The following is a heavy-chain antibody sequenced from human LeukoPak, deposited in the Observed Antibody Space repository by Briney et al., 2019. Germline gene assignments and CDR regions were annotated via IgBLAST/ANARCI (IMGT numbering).Heavy chain of an antibody. D-gene: IGHD3-10*01. V-gene: IGHV3-30*02. J-gene: IGHJ4*02. CDR2: IRSDGSNK. Sequence: GGSLRLSCIESGFAFSSCGMHWVRQAPGKGPEWVAFIRSDGSNKYYADSVKGRFTISRDNSKNTLYLQLDSLRAEDTAVYYCAKDRGVGFGEVWGQGTLVTVSS. CDR3: AKDRGVGFGEV. CDR1: GFAFSSCG.